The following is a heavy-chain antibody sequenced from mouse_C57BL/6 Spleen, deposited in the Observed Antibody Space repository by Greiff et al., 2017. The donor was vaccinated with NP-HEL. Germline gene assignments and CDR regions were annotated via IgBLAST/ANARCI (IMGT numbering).Heavy chain of an antibody. D-gene: IGHD2-14*01. CDR3: ARSREYDNGFAY. CDR2: INPNNGGT. CDR1: GYTFTDYY. Sequence: EVQLQQSGPELVKPGASVKISCKASGYTFTDYYMNWVKQSHGKSLEWIGDINPNNGGTSYNQKFKGKATLTVDKSSSTDYMELRSLTSEDSAVYYCARSREYDNGFAYWGQGTLVTVSA. J-gene: IGHJ3*01. V-gene: IGHV1-26*01.